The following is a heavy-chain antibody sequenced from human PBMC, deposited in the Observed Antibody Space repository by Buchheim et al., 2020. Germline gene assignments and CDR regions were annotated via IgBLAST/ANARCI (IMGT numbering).Heavy chain of an antibody. D-gene: IGHD2-8*02. CDR1: GFAFDDHG. V-gene: IGHV3-20*01. Sequence: EVELVESGGRVVRPGGSLRLPCAASGFAFDDHGMNWVRQVPGKGLEWVSGLNWNGGFTAYADSVKGRFTVSRDNSNNSLYLQMNNLRTEDTALYHCARSRVSGTGGLVDFWGQGTL. CDR2: LNWNGGFT. J-gene: IGHJ4*02. CDR3: ARSRVSGTGGLVDF.